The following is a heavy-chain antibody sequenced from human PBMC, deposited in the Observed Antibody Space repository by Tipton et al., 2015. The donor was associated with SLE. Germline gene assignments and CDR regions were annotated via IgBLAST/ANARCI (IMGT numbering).Heavy chain of an antibody. V-gene: IGHV4-4*02. CDR2: IYHSGSI. D-gene: IGHD5-12*01. CDR3: SRGHIGGYEGGEDAFDI. J-gene: IGHJ3*02. CDR1: GGSISSSNW. Sequence: TLSLTCAVSGGSISSSNWWSWVRQPPGKGLEWIGEIYHSGSINYNPSLKSRVTISVDKSKNQFSLKLSSVTAADTAVYYCSRGHIGGYEGGEDAFDIWGQWTMVTVSS.